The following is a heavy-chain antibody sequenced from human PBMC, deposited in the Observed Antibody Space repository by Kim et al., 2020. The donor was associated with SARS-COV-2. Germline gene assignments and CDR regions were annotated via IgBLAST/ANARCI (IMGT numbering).Heavy chain of an antibody. CDR3: TTDPPYCRGGTCYYSDF. CDR1: GFTLSDAW. J-gene: IGHJ4*02. D-gene: IGHD2-15*01. V-gene: IGHV3-15*01. CDR2: IKSKSEGGAT. Sequence: GGSLRLSCAASGFTLSDAWMTWVRQAPGKGLEWVGRIKSKSEGGATDYAAPVKGRFTISRDDSKNTLYLQMNSLKSEDTGVYYCTTDPPYCRGGTCYYSDFWGQGTLVTVSS.